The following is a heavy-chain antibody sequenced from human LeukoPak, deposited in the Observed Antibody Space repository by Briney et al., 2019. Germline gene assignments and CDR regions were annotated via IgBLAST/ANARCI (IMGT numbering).Heavy chain of an antibody. CDR1: GFTFSSYE. CDR3: ARPFSYSSSWRGFDC. J-gene: IGHJ5*01. Sequence: PGGSLRLSCAASGFTFSSYEMNWVRQAPGKGLEWVSYISSSGSTIYYADSVKGRFTISRDNAKNSLYLQMNSLRAEDTAVYYCARPFSYSSSWRGFDCWGQGALVTVSS. D-gene: IGHD6-13*01. V-gene: IGHV3-48*03. CDR2: ISSSGSTI.